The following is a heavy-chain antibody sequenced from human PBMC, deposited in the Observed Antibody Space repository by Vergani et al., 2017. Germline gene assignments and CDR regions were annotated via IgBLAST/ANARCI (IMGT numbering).Heavy chain of an antibody. J-gene: IGHJ5*02. V-gene: IGHV3-21*01. CDR2: ISSSSSYI. CDR1: GFTFSSYS. CDR3: ARWDPTSAGMFDP. Sequence: EVQLVESGGGLVKPGGSLRLSCAASGFTFSSYSMNWVRQAPGKGLEWVSSISSSSSYIYYADSVTGRFTISRDNAKNSLYLQMNSLRAEDTAVYYCARWDPTSAGMFDPWGQGTLVTVSS. D-gene: IGHD1-14*01.